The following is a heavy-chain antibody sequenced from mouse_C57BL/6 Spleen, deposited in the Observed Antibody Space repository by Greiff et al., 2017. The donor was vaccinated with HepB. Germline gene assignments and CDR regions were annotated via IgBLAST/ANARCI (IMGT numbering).Heavy chain of an antibody. CDR2: IDPSDSYT. V-gene: IGHV1-69*01. Sequence: QVQLQQPGAELVMPGASVKLSCKASGYTFTSYWMHWVKQRPGQGLEWIGEIDPSDSYTNYNQKFKGKSTLTVDKSSSTAYMQLSSLTSEDSAVYYCARSIREAMDYGGQGTSVTVSS. CDR3: ARSIREAMDY. D-gene: IGHD1-1*01. J-gene: IGHJ4*01. CDR1: GYTFTSYW.